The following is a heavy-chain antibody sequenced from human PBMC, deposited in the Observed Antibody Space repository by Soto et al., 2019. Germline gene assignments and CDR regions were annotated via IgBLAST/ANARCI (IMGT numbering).Heavy chain of an antibody. Sequence: PGGSLRLSCAASGFTFSSYWMHWVRQAPEKGLVWVSRINSDGSSTSYADSVKGRFTISRDNAKNTLYLQMNSLRAEDTAVYYCARAGYDLQTPRSGWFYYYYGMDVWGQGTTVTVSS. V-gene: IGHV3-74*01. D-gene: IGHD5-12*01. J-gene: IGHJ6*02. CDR1: GFTFSSYW. CDR2: INSDGSST. CDR3: ARAGYDLQTPRSGWFYYYYGMDV.